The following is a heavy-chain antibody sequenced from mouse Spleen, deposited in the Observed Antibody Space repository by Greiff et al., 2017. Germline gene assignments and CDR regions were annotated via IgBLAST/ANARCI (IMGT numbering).Heavy chain of an antibody. CDR1: GYTFTSYW. J-gene: IGHJ4*01. CDR2: INPSNGGT. CDR3: ASYYGSSPYAMDY. D-gene: IGHD1-1*01. Sequence: QVQLKQPGTELVQPGASVKLSCKASGYTFTSYWMHWVKQRPGQGLEWIGNINPSNGGTNYNEKFKSKATLTVDKSSSTAYMQLSSLTSEDSAVYYCASYYGSSPYAMDYWGQGTSVTVSS. V-gene: IGHV1-53*01.